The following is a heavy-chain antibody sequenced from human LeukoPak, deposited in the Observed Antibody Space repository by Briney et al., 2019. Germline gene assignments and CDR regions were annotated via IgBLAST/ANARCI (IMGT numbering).Heavy chain of an antibody. CDR3: AGRRGYGGYDTPFDY. CDR1: GGSISSGSYY. D-gene: IGHD5-12*01. J-gene: IGHJ4*02. V-gene: IGHV4-61*02. CDR2: IYTSGST. Sequence: SQTLSLTXTVSGGSISSGSYYWSGIRQPAGKGLEWIGRIYTSGSTNYNPSLKSRVTISVDTSKNQFSLKLSSVTAADTAVYYCAGRRGYGGYDTPFDYWGQGTLVTVSS.